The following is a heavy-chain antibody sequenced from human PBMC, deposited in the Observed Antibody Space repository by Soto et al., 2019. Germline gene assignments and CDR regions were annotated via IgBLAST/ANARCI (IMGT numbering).Heavy chain of an antibody. CDR3: ARDLRGGYNSFAY. V-gene: IGHV3-7*03. Sequence: HGGSLRLACAAAGLTFRDYWMTELRQAPGQGLEWRANIYRDGDEENYVQSVKGRFTIARDNAKNSLSLHLSSLRADDTAVYYCARDLRGGYNSFAYCGQGALVTVSS. J-gene: IGHJ4*02. D-gene: IGHD5-12*01. CDR1: GLTFRDYW. CDR2: IYRDGDEE.